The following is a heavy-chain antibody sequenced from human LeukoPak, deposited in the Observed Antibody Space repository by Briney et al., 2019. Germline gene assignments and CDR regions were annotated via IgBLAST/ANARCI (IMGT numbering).Heavy chain of an antibody. CDR2: IKQDGSDI. J-gene: IGHJ4*02. CDR1: GFTFSNYY. CDR3: ARFAYSSGWAVDY. Sequence: GGSLRLSCAVSGFTFSNYYMTWIRQAPGKGLEWVTKIKQDGSDIDYVDSVKGRFTVSRDNAKYSLFLQMDSLRVEDTAVYYCARFAYSSGWAVDYWGQGTLVTVPS. V-gene: IGHV3-7*03. D-gene: IGHD6-19*01.